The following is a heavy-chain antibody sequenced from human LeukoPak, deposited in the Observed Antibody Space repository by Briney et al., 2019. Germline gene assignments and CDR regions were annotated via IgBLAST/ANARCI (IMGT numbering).Heavy chain of an antibody. D-gene: IGHD7-27*01. CDR2: IYHTGST. Sequence: PSETLSLTCTISGGSFSDYHWSWLRQSPGKGLEWIGYIYHTGSTSYSPSLKSRVTISADTSQNQFSLKLSSVTAADTAVYYCASRKLGNDYWGQGTLVTVSS. V-gene: IGHV4-59*01. J-gene: IGHJ4*02. CDR1: GGSFSDYH. CDR3: ASRKLGNDY.